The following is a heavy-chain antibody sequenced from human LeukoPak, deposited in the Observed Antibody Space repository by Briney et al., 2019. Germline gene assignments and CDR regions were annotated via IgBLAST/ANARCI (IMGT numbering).Heavy chain of an antibody. CDR2: INHSGST. J-gene: IGHJ3*02. CDR1: GGSFSGYY. V-gene: IGHV4-34*01. D-gene: IGHD3-10*01. CDR3: ASSNPYYGSGRFAFDI. Sequence: SETLSLTCAVYGGSFSGYYWSWIRQPPGKGLEWIGEINHSGSTNYNPSLKSRVTISVDTSKNQFSLKLSSVTAADTAVYYCASSNPYYGSGRFAFDIWGQGTMVTVSS.